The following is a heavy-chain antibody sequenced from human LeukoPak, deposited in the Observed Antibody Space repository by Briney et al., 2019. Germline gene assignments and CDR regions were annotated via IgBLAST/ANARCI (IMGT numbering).Heavy chain of an antibody. CDR1: GYTFTSYG. V-gene: IGHV1-18*01. CDR2: ISASKDNK. CDR3: ARGWELHD. Sequence: ASVKVSCKASGYTFTSYGISWVRQAPGQGLEWMGWISASKDNKKHAQKFQDRVTMTTDTSTSTAYMELRSLRDDDTAMYYCARGWELHDWGQGTLVTVSS. D-gene: IGHD1-26*01. J-gene: IGHJ4*02.